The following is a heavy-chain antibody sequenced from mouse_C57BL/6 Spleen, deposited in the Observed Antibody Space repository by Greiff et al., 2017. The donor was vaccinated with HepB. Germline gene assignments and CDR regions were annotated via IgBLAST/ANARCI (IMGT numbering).Heavy chain of an antibody. CDR3: AREGKDFDV. CDR2: IYPGDGDT. Sequence: VQLQQSGPELVKPGASVKISCKASGYAFSSSWMNWVKQRPGKGLEWIGRIYPGDGDTNYNGKFKGKATLTADKSSSTAYMQLSSLTSEDSAVYFCAREGKDFDVWGTGTTVTVSS. V-gene: IGHV1-82*01. J-gene: IGHJ1*03. CDR1: GYAFSSSW.